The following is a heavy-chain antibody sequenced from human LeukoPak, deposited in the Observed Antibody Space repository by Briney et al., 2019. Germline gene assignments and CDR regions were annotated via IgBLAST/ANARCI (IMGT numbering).Heavy chain of an antibody. CDR2: ISAYNGNT. CDR1: GYTFTSYG. Sequence: GASVKVSCKASGYTFTSYGISWVRQAPGQGLEWMGWISAYNGNTNYAQKLQGRVTMTTDTSTSTAYMELRSPRSDDTAVYYCARGYSYGYRPLEYFDYWGQGTLVTVSS. D-gene: IGHD5-18*01. J-gene: IGHJ4*02. V-gene: IGHV1-18*01. CDR3: ARGYSYGYRPLEYFDY.